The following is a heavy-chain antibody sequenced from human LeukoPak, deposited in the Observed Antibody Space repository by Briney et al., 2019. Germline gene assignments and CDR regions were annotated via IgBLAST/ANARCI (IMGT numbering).Heavy chain of an antibody. J-gene: IGHJ4*02. CDR1: RFTFISYA. D-gene: IGHD5-18*01. CDR2: ISYDGSNK. Sequence: GGSLRLSCADSRFTFISYAMQGVRQAPGKGLERGAVISYDGSNKYYADSVKGRFTISRDNSKNTLYLQMNSLRAEDTAVYYCARGSYGLLFNPQGVDYWGQGTLVTVSS. CDR3: ARGSYGLLFNPQGVDY. V-gene: IGHV3-30*04.